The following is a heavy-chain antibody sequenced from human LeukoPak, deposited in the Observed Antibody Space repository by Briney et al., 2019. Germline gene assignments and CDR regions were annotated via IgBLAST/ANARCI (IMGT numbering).Heavy chain of an antibody. CDR3: ARDVAVAGSDYYYGKDV. V-gene: IGHV4-59*01. D-gene: IGHD6-19*01. J-gene: IGHJ6*04. Sequence: SETLFLTCTVSGGSISSYYWSWIRQPPGKGLEWIGYIYYSGSTNYNPSLKSRVTISVDTSKNQFSLKLSSVTAADTAVYYCARDVAVAGSDYYYGKDVWGKGTTVTVSS. CDR2: IYYSGST. CDR1: GGSISSYY.